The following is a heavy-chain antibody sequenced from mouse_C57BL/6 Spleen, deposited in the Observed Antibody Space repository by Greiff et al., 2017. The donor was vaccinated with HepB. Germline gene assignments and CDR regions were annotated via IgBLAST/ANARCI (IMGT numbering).Heavy chain of an antibody. CDR1: GYAFSSYW. V-gene: IGHV1-80*01. Sequence: VQLQQSGAELVKPGASVKISCKASGYAFSSYWMHWVKQRPGKGLEWIGQIYPGDGDTNYNGKFKGKATLTADKSSSTAYMQLSSLTSEDSAVYFCSRSGLGYYFDYWGQGTTLTVSS. CDR2: IYPGDGDT. J-gene: IGHJ2*01. CDR3: SRSGLGYYFDY.